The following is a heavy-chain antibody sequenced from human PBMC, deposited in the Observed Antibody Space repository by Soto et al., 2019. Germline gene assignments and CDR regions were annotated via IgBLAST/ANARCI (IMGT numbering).Heavy chain of an antibody. CDR3: ATLIAVTTPQGDY. V-gene: IGHV5-51*01. CDR1: GYNFANFW. Sequence: PGESLKISCKGSGYNFANFWIGWVRQMPGKGLEWMGIIYPGNSGIRYRPSFRGQVTISADMSISTAYLQWSSLKASDTAMYYCATLIAVTTPQGDYWGQGTLVTVSS. CDR2: IYPGNSGI. J-gene: IGHJ4*02. D-gene: IGHD6-19*01.